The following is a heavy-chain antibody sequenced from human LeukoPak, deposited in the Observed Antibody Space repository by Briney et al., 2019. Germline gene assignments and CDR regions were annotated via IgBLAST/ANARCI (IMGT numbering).Heavy chain of an antibody. D-gene: IGHD6-13*01. CDR1: GFTFSDYY. CDR2: ISSSGSTI. J-gene: IGHJ3*02. Sequence: PGGSLRLSCAASGFTFSDYYMSWIRQAPGKGLEWVSYISSSGSTIYYADSVKGRFTISRDNAKNSLYLQMNSLRAEDTAVYYCARRNSSSWFDAFDIWGQGTMVTVSS. CDR3: ARRNSSSWFDAFDI. V-gene: IGHV3-11*01.